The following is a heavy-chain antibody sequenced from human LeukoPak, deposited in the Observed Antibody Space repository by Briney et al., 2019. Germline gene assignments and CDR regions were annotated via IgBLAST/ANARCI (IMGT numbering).Heavy chain of an antibody. V-gene: IGHV1-69*13. D-gene: IGHD2-15*01. CDR1: GGTFSSYA. CDR2: IIPIFGTA. CDR3: ASGNRAVVVVAATGFSSFDY. J-gene: IGHJ4*02. Sequence: GASVKVSCKASGGTFSSYAISWVRQAPGQGLEWMGGIIPIFGTANYAQKFQGRVTITADESTSTAYMELSSLRSEDTAVYYCASGNRAVVVVAATGFSSFDYWGQGTLVTVSS.